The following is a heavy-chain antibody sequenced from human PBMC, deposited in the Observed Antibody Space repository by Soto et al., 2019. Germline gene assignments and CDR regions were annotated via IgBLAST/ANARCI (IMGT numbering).Heavy chain of an antibody. CDR1: GYTFTGYY. CDR2: INPNSGGT. D-gene: IGHD3-3*01. Sequence: ASVKVSCKASGYTFTGYYMHWVRQAPGQGLEWMGWINPNSGGTNYAQKFQGRVTMTRDTSISTAYMELSRLRSDDTAVYYCARDWTDDFWSGYPYYYYGMDVWGQGTTVTSP. CDR3: ARDWTDDFWSGYPYYYYGMDV. V-gene: IGHV1-2*02. J-gene: IGHJ6*02.